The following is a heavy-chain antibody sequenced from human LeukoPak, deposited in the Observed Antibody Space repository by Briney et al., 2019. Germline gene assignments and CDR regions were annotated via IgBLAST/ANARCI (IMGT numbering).Heavy chain of an antibody. CDR1: GFMFSDHA. D-gene: IGHD5/OR15-5a*01. V-gene: IGHV3-30*04. CDR2: IGSDGSKK. CDR3: ARQMTSTRLFDS. Sequence: GGSLRLSCVASGFMFSDHAFHWVRESPDKGLEWVALIGSDGSKKYYADSVQGRFTVSRENSKNTLFLQMNTLRADATAVYFCARQMTSTRLFDSWGQGTLVTVSS. J-gene: IGHJ4*02.